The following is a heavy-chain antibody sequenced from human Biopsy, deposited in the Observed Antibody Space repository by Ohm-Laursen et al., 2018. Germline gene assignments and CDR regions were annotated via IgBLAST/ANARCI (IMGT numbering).Heavy chain of an antibody. CDR2: NIPILGTE. CDR3: ATKLTGYFHH. Sequence: GASVKVSCKAPGGTFSNYGVNWVRQAPGQGLEWLGGNIPILGTENCAQKFQDRVTVAADTSTSTATMELRSLRSDDTAVYYCATKLTGYFHHWGQGTLVIVSS. D-gene: IGHD3-9*01. CDR1: GGTFSNYG. J-gene: IGHJ1*01. V-gene: IGHV1-69*06.